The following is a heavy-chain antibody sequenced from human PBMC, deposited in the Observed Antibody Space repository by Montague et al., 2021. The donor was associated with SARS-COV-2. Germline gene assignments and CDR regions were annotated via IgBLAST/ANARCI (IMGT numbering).Heavy chain of an antibody. V-gene: IGHV4-39*01. Sequence: SETLSLTCTVSGGSIRTSSYYWGWIRQPPGKGLDRIGSIYYSGSTYYNPSLKSRVTISVDTSKNQFPLKLSSVTAADTAVYYCAMRGGALDAFDIWGQGTMVIVSS. J-gene: IGHJ3*02. D-gene: IGHD4-17*01. CDR3: AMRGGALDAFDI. CDR1: GGSIRTSSYY. CDR2: IYYSGST.